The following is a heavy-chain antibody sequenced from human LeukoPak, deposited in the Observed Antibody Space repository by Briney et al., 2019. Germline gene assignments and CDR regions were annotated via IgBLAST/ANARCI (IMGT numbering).Heavy chain of an antibody. CDR1: GCAFSSYA. D-gene: IGHD5/OR15-5a*01. Sequence: PGGSLRLSYASAGCAFSSYAITWGRQAPEKGLQWVSTISTSGRATYYADSVEGRFTISRDNSKNTLYLQMNSLRADDPGEYYCAKARGSSVYEQFDYWGQGTQVTVSP. CDR3: AKARGSSVYEQFDY. V-gene: IGHV3-23*01. J-gene: IGHJ4*02. CDR2: ISTSGRAT.